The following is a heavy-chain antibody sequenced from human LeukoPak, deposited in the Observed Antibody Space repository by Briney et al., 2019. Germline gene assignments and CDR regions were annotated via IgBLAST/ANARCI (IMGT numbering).Heavy chain of an antibody. CDR1: GFTFSNAW. CDR3: AKDAQRGFDYSNSLEY. Sequence: GGSLRLSCTASGFTFSNAWMSWVRQAPGKGLEWVGRIKSKTDGGTTDYAAPVKVRFTISRDDSRKTVYLQMERMTAEDTAIYYCAKDAQRGFDYSNSLEYWGQGVLVTVAS. V-gene: IGHV3-15*01. J-gene: IGHJ4*02. CDR2: IKSKTDGGTT. D-gene: IGHD4-11*01.